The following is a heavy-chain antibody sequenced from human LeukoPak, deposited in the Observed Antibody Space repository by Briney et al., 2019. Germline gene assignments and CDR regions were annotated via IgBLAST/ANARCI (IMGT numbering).Heavy chain of an antibody. J-gene: IGHJ4*02. Sequence: GGSLRLSCAASGFTFSRFAMSWVRQAPGKGLEWVSAVSGSGSTTDYADSVKGRFTISRDNSKNRLFLQMNSLRAEDTAVYYCAKDHLGTSDSYFGYWGQGTLVTVSS. D-gene: IGHD4-23*01. CDR1: GFTFSRFA. V-gene: IGHV3-23*01. CDR3: AKDHLGTSDSYFGY. CDR2: VSGSGSTT.